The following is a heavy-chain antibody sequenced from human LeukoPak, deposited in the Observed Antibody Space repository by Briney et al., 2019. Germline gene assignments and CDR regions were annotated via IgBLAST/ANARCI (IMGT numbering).Heavy chain of an antibody. CDR1: GFTFSSYA. V-gene: IGHV3-64*01. CDR2: ISSNGGST. Sequence: GGSLRLSCAASGFTFSSYAMHWVRQAPGKGLEYVSAISSNGGSTYCANSVKGRFTISRDNSKNTLYLQMGSLRAEDMAVYYCARGRKSYGSGSYYGNYYYMDVWGKGTTVTVSS. D-gene: IGHD3-10*01. CDR3: ARGRKSYGSGSYYGNYYYMDV. J-gene: IGHJ6*03.